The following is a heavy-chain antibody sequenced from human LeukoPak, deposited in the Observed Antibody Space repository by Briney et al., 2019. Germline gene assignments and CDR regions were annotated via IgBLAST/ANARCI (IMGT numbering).Heavy chain of an antibody. Sequence: PSQTLSLTCTVSGGSISSSSYYWGWIRQPPGKGLEWIGSIYYSGSTYYNPSLKSRVTISVDTSKNQFSLKLSSVTAADTAVYYCAREEPRELNCGGDCNWFDPWGQGTLVTVSS. CDR3: AREEPRELNCGGDCNWFDP. CDR1: GGSISSSSYY. V-gene: IGHV4-39*07. CDR2: IYYSGST. J-gene: IGHJ5*02. D-gene: IGHD2-21*02.